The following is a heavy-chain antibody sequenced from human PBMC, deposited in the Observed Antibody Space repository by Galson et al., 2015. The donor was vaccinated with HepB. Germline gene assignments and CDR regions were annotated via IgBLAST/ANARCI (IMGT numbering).Heavy chain of an antibody. CDR2: ISASGTTI. CDR3: VFLRGNDLKPLDY. Sequence: LRLSCAASTFIFSTYSMNRVRQAPGMGVEWLSYISASGTTIYYADSVKGRFTISRDNAKNSLYLQMNSLRPEDTAVYFCVFLRGNDLKPLDYWGQGILVTVSS. CDR1: TFIFSTYS. V-gene: IGHV3-48*03. J-gene: IGHJ4*02. D-gene: IGHD5-12*01.